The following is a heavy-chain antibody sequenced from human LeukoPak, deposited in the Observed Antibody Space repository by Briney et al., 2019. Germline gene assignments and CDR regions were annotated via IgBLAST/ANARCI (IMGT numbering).Heavy chain of an antibody. D-gene: IGHD1-14*01. V-gene: IGHV3-23*01. J-gene: IGHJ4*02. Sequence: PGGSLRLSCAASGFTFSSYAMNWVRQAPGKGLEWVSDISGSGGTTHYADSVKGRFTISRDNSKNTLYLQMNSLRAEDTAVYYCAKERMTITSFDYWGQGTLVTVSS. CDR2: ISGSGGTT. CDR3: AKERMTITSFDY. CDR1: GFTFSSYA.